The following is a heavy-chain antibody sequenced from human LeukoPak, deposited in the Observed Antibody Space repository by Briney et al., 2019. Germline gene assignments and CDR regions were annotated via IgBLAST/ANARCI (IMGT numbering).Heavy chain of an antibody. Sequence: GGSLRLSCAASGFTFSTSWMHWVHQAPGKGLVWVSRINSDGKSTNYADFVKGRFTISRDNAKNTLYLQMNSLRAEDTAVYYCVRDMGYYDKVWGQGTLVTVSS. D-gene: IGHD3-22*01. V-gene: IGHV3-74*01. CDR3: VRDMGYYDKV. CDR1: GFTFSTSW. CDR2: INSDGKST. J-gene: IGHJ4*02.